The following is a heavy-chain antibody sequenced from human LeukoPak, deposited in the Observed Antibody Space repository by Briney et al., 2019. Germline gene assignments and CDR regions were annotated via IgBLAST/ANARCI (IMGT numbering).Heavy chain of an antibody. V-gene: IGHV1-69*06. Sequence: SVKVSCKASGGTFSTYAISWVRQAPGQGLEWMGGIIPIFGTANYAQKLQGRVTITADKSTSTAYMELSSLRSEDTAVYYCARAYYGSGSYNYYYYYMDVWGKGTTVTVSS. CDR1: GGTFSTYA. D-gene: IGHD3-10*01. J-gene: IGHJ6*03. CDR3: ARAYYGSGSYNYYYYYMDV. CDR2: IIPIFGTA.